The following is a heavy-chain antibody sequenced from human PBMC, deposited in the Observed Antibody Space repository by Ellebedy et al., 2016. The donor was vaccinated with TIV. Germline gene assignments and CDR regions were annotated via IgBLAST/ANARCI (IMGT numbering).Heavy chain of an antibody. CDR3: AILKRAAAIYPTDYYYYGMDV. CDR1: GGTFSSYA. V-gene: IGHV1-69*10. Sequence: ASVKVSCKASGGTFSSYAISWVRQAPGQGLEWMGWISAYNGNTNYAQKFQGRVTITADKSTSTAYMELSSLRSEDTAVYYCAILKRAAAIYPTDYYYYGMDVWGQGTTVTVSS. CDR2: ISAYNGNT. J-gene: IGHJ6*02. D-gene: IGHD2-2*02.